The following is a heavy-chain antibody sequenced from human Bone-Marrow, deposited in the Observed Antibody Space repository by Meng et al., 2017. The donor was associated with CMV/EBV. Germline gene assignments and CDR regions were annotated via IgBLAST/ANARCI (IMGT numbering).Heavy chain of an antibody. V-gene: IGHV4-39*01. CDR1: GGSIGDSRYY. CDR3: ARLPSSAISPPDV. D-gene: IGHD3-3*01. CDR2: IYYTGST. Sequence: GSLRLSYTVSGGSIGDSRYYWGWIRQPPGKGLEWIGAIYYTGSTFYNPSLKSRVTISVDTSKNQFSLKLTSVTAPDTAVYYCARLPSSAISPPDVWGQGTTVTVSS. J-gene: IGHJ6*02.